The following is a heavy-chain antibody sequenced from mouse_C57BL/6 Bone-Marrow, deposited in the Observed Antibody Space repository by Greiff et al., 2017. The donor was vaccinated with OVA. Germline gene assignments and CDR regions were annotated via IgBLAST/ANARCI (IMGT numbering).Heavy chain of an antibody. J-gene: IGHJ3*01. CDR1: GFSLTSYG. Sequence: VQGVESGPGLVQPSQSLSITCTVSGFSLTSYGVHWVRQSPGKGLEWLGVIWSGGSTDYNAAFISRLSISKDNSKSQGFFTMSSLPADYIAIYYFARDYGPAWFAYWGQGTLVTVSA. CDR3: ARDYGPAWFAY. CDR2: IWSGGST. V-gene: IGHV2-2*01. D-gene: IGHD1-2*01.